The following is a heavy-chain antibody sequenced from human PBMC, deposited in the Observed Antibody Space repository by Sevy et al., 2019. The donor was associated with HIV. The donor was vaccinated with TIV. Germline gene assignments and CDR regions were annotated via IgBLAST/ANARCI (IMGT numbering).Heavy chain of an antibody. CDR2: IKSKTDGETT. CDR3: ATGIVGAVAGSAVVFDY. J-gene: IGHJ4*02. CDR1: GFTFSNAW. Sequence: GGSLRLSCAASGFTFSNAWMIWVRQAPGKGLEWVGRIKSKTDGETTDYAAPVKGRFTISRDDSKNTLYLQMNRLKSEDTAGFYCATGIVGAVAGSAVVFDYWGQGTLVTVSS. V-gene: IGHV3-15*01. D-gene: IGHD6-19*01.